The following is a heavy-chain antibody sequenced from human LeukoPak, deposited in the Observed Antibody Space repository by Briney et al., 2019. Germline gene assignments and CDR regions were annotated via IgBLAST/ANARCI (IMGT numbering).Heavy chain of an antibody. D-gene: IGHD6-25*01. CDR2: INPNSGGT. J-gene: IGHJ4*02. Sequence: GSVKVSCKASGYTFTGYYMHWVRQAPGQGLEWMGWINPNSGGTNYAQKFPGRVTMTRDTSISTAYMELSRLRSDDTAVYYCARERGIAAELNFDYWGQGTLVTVSS. CDR3: ARERGIAAELNFDY. V-gene: IGHV1-2*02. CDR1: GYTFTGYY.